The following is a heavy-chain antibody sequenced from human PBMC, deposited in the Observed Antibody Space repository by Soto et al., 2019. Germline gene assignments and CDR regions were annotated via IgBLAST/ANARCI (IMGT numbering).Heavy chain of an antibody. CDR2: INSDGSNT. CDR3: AKDPRGVVSTYFAY. V-gene: IGHV3-74*01. Sequence: GGSLRLSCAASGLTFSSYWIHWVCQVPGKGLVWVSRINSDGSNTSYADSVKGRFTISRDNAKNTLYLQMNSLRAEDTAVYYCAKDPRGVVSTYFAYWGQGTLVTVSS. D-gene: IGHD3-3*01. J-gene: IGHJ4*02. CDR1: GLTFSSYW.